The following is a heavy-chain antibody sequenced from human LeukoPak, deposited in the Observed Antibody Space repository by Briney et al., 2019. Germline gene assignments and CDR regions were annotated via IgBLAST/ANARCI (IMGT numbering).Heavy chain of an antibody. V-gene: IGHV1-69*13. J-gene: IGHJ4*02. Sequence: SVKVSCKASGGTFSSYAISWVRQAHGQGLEWMGGIIPIFGTANYAQKFQGRVTITADESTSTAYMELSSLRSEDTAVYYCASALTYYYDSSGLDYWGQGTLVAVSS. CDR3: ASALTYYYDSSGLDY. CDR1: GGTFSSYA. D-gene: IGHD3-22*01. CDR2: IIPIFGTA.